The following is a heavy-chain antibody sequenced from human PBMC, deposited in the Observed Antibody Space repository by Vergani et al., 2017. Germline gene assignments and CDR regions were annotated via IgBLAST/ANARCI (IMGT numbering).Heavy chain of an antibody. V-gene: IGHV3-33*01. D-gene: IGHD2-8*01. Sequence: VQLVESGGGLVQPGGSLKLSCAGSGFTLSSHAMHWVRQAPGKGLEWVAFIWYDGSKEYYADSVKGRVTISRDNSKNTLYLQMNNLRAADTAVYYCARSGYCAHGVCYMTYYYYMDVWGKGTAVTVSS. J-gene: IGHJ6*03. CDR1: GFTLSSHA. CDR2: IWYDGSKE. CDR3: ARSGYCAHGVCYMTYYYYMDV.